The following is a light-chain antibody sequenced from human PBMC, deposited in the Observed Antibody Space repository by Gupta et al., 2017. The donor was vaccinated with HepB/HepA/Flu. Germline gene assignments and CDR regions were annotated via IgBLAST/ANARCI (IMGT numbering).Light chain of an antibody. V-gene: IGLV1-40*01. J-gene: IGLJ3*02. Sequence: QSVLTQPPSVSGASGQRVTISCTGSSSNIGAGYDVHWYQQLPVTAPKLLIYGNSTRPSGGPDRFSGAKSGTSASLAITGLQAEDEADYYCQPYDSSLSGWVFGGGTKRTVL. CDR2: GNS. CDR1: SSNIGAGYD. CDR3: QPYDSSLSGWV.